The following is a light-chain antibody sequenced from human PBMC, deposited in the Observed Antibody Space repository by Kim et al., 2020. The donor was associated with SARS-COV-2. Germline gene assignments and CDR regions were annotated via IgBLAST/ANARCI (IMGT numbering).Light chain of an antibody. CDR2: EDS. CDR1: SADIADNY. Sequence: GNTVTSSGTPTSADIADNYVQWYQQRPGSAPTIVIYEDSERPSGVPDRFSGSIDTSSSSASLTISGLKTEDEADYYCQSYDISNVIFGGGTQLTVL. J-gene: IGLJ2*01. V-gene: IGLV6-57*03. CDR3: QSYDISNVI.